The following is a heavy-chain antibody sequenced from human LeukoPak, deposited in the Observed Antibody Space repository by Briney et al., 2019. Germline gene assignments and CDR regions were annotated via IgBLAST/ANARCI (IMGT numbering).Heavy chain of an antibody. J-gene: IGHJ4*02. Sequence: PSETLSLTCTVSGGSISSYYWSWIRQPPGKGLEWIGYIYYSGSTYYNPSLKSRVTISVDTSKNQFSLKLSSVTAADTAVYYCARADGYSYGYVDYWGQGTLVTVSS. CDR3: ARADGYSYGYVDY. D-gene: IGHD5-18*01. CDR2: IYYSGST. CDR1: GGSISSYY. V-gene: IGHV4-30-4*01.